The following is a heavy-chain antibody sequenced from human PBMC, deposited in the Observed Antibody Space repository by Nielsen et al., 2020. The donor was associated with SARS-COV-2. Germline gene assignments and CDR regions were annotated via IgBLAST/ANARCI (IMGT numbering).Heavy chain of an antibody. D-gene: IGHD3-22*01. CDR2: IKQDGRDK. V-gene: IGHV3-7*05. CDR3: ATAYGYSYFDH. J-gene: IGHJ4*02. CDR1: GFTFSDYS. Sequence: GESLKISCTGSGFTFSDYSMNWVRQAPGKGLEWVANIKQDGRDKYYVDSVKGRFTISRDNAKNSLYLEMNSLRAEDTAVYYCATAYGYSYFDHWGQGTLVTVSS.